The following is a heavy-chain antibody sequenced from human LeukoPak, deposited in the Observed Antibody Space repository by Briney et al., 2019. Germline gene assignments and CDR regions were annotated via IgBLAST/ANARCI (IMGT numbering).Heavy chain of an antibody. J-gene: IGHJ4*02. V-gene: IGHV5-51*01. D-gene: IGHD3-22*01. CDR1: GYSFTSYW. CDR3: ARRDNVLYDSSGYYYATPAGTDY. CDR2: IYPGDSDT. Sequence: GESLKISCKGSGYSFTSYWIGWVRQMPGKGLEWMGIIYPGDSDTRYSPSFQGQVTISADKSISTAYLQWSSLKASDTAMYYCARRDNVLYDSSGYYYATPAGTDYWGQGTLVTVSS.